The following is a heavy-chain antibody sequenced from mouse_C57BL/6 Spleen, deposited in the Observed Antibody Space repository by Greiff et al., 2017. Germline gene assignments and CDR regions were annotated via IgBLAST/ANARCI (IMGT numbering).Heavy chain of an antibody. V-gene: IGHV14-3*01. J-gene: IGHJ1*03. D-gene: IGHD1-1*01. CDR3: VGDYYGSSYGYFDV. CDR1: GFNIKNTY. Sequence: EVQLQQSVAELVRPGASVKLSCTASGFNIKNTYMHWVKQRPEQGLEWIGRIDPANGNTKYAPKFQGKATITADISSNTAYLQLSSLTSEDTAIYYCVGDYYGSSYGYFDVWGTGTTVTVSS. CDR2: IDPANGNT.